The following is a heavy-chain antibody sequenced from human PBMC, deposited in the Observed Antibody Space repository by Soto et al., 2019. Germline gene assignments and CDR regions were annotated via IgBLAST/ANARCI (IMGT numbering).Heavy chain of an antibody. D-gene: IGHD3-9*01. CDR1: GFTFSSYW. CDR3: ARRGAGTGLQY. J-gene: IGHJ4*02. Sequence: EVQLVESGGGSVQPGGSLRLSCEASGFTFSSYWMHWVRQSPGKGLVWVSRISSDGSSTSYGDSVKGRFTVSRDNAKNTLYLQMSSLRAEDTAIYYCARRGAGTGLQYWGQGTVVSVSS. CDR2: ISSDGSST. V-gene: IGHV3-74*02.